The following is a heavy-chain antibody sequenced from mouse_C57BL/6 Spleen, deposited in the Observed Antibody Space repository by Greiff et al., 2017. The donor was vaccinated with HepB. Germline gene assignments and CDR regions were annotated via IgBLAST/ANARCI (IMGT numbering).Heavy chain of an antibody. CDR1: GYTFTSYG. V-gene: IGHV1-58*01. CDR3: ARSGVRGYFNYFDY. J-gene: IGHJ2*01. D-gene: IGHD2-3*01. CDR2: IYIGNGYT. Sequence: VVGPGSSVKMSCKTSGYTFTSYGINWVKQRPGQGLEWIGYIYIGNGYTEYNEKFKGKATLSSDTSSSTAYMQLSSLTSEDSAIYFCARSGVRGYFNYFDYWGQGTTLTVSS.